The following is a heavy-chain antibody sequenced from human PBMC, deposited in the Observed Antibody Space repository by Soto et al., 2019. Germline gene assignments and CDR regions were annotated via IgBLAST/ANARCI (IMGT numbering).Heavy chain of an antibody. D-gene: IGHD5-18*01. J-gene: IGHJ6*02. CDR1: GFSLSGYS. Sequence: AGSLRLSCAASGFSLSGYSMHWVRQAPGKGLDWVAVIQHDASNIYYADSVKGRFTISRDNSKNTLYLQMNDLTAEDTALYYCVKVGWGYSFGNGMDDWGQGTTVTVSS. V-gene: IGHV3-30-3*01. CDR3: VKVGWGYSFGNGMDD. CDR2: IQHDASNI.